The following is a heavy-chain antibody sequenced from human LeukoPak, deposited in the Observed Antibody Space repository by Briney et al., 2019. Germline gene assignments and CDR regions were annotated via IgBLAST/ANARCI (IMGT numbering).Heavy chain of an antibody. V-gene: IGHV3-7*01. D-gene: IGHD3-16*01. Sequence: GGSLRLSCAASGLTFSSYSMNWVRQAPGKGLEWVANIKQDGSEKYYVDSVKGRFTISRDNAKNSLYLQMNSLRAEDTAVYYCAAGGDAFDIWGQGTMVTVSS. CDR2: IKQDGSEK. CDR3: AAGGDAFDI. CDR1: GLTFSSYS. J-gene: IGHJ3*02.